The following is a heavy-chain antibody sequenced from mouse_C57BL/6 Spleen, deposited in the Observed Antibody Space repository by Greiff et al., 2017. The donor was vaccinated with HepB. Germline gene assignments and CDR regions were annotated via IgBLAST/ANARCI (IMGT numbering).Heavy chain of an antibody. CDR3: ATMVTTDLYAMDY. CDR1: GYAFSSSW. Sequence: QVQLQQSGPELVKPGASVKISCKASGYAFSSSWMNWVKQRPGKGLEWIGRIYPGDGDTNYNGKFKGKATLTADKSSSTAYMQLSSLTSADSAVYFCATMVTTDLYAMDYWGQGTSVTVSS. V-gene: IGHV1-82*01. D-gene: IGHD2-2*01. J-gene: IGHJ4*01. CDR2: IYPGDGDT.